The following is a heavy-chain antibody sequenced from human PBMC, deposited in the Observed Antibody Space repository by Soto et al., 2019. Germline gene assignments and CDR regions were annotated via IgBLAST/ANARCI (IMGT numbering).Heavy chain of an antibody. CDR2: MWYDGYNK. CDR3: ARDLSGPLDY. J-gene: IGHJ4*02. CDR1: GFTFSNYA. Sequence: XGSLRLSCAASGFTFSNYAMHWVRQAPGKGLEWVAGMWYDGYNKYHADSVKGRFTISRDNSKNTLYLQMNSLKAEDTAVYYCARDLSGPLDYWGQGTLVTVSS. V-gene: IGHV3-33*01.